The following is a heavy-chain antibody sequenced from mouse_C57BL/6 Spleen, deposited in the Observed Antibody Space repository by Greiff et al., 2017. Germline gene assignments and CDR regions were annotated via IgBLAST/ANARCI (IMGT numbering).Heavy chain of an antibody. CDR2: INPGSGGT. Sequence: QVQLQQSGAELVRPGTSVKVSCKASGYAFTNYLIEWVKQRPGQGLEWIGVINPGSGGTNYNEKFKGKATLTADKSSSTAYMQLSSLTSEYSAVYFCTRWTGTGYYFDYWGQGTTLTVSS. D-gene: IGHD4-1*01. J-gene: IGHJ2*01. V-gene: IGHV1-54*01. CDR1: GYAFTNYL. CDR3: TRWTGTGYYFDY.